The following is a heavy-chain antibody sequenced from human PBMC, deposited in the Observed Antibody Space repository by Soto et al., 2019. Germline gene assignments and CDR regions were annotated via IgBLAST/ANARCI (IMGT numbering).Heavy chain of an antibody. CDR1: GFTFSSYA. Sequence: GGSLRLSCAASGFTFSSYAMSWVRQAPGKGLEWVSAISGSGGSTYYADSVKGRFTISRDNSKNTLYLQMNSLRAEDTAVYYCAKVVIKSGSSAKQYYFDYWGQGTLVTVSS. CDR3: AKVVIKSGSSAKQYYFDY. V-gene: IGHV3-23*01. CDR2: ISGSGGST. D-gene: IGHD6-6*01. J-gene: IGHJ4*02.